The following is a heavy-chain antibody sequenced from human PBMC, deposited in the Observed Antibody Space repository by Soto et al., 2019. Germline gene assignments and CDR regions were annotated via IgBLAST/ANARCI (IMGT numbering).Heavy chain of an antibody. CDR2: IWHDGSKN. Sequence: QVQLVESGGGVVQPESSLRLSCAASGFTFSNFGMHWVRQAPGKGLEWVSIIWHDGSKNHYANSVKGRFTISRDNSKNTLYLQMNSLREEDTAVYYCARGGLEGSACGGDCYTIDHWGQGTLVTVSS. CDR3: ARGGLEGSACGGDCYTIDH. D-gene: IGHD2-21*02. CDR1: GFTFSNFG. J-gene: IGHJ1*01. V-gene: IGHV3-33*01.